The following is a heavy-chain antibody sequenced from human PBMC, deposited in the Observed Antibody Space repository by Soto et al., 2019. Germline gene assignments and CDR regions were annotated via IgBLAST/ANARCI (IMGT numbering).Heavy chain of an antibody. CDR2: ISYDGSNK. CDR3: AKLSHIVVVTDSPDGFDI. Sequence: QVQLVESGGGVVQPGRSLRLSCAASGFTFSSYGMHWVRQAPGKGLEWVAVISYDGSNKNYADSVKGRFTISGDNSNYTLYLQMNSLRAEDTAVYYCAKLSHIVVVTDSPDGFDIWGQGTMVTVSS. J-gene: IGHJ3*02. CDR1: GFTFSSYG. D-gene: IGHD2-21*02. V-gene: IGHV3-30*18.